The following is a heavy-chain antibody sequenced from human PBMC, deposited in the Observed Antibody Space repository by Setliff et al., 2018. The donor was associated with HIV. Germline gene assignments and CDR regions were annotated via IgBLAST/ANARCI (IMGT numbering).Heavy chain of an antibody. D-gene: IGHD6-19*01. CDR1: GFKFHNYG. V-gene: IGHV3-21*01. Sequence: GGSLRLSCAASGFKFHNYGMNWVRQAPGKGPEWVSSISGSSVFIFYADSVKGRFTIARDDAKNSLYLPMNSLRADDTAVYYCTRVGSSGWTPFDYWGQGTLVTVSS. CDR3: TRVGSSGWTPFDY. CDR2: ISGSSVFI. J-gene: IGHJ4*02.